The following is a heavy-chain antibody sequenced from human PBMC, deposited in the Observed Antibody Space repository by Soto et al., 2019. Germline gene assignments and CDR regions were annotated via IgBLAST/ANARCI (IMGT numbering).Heavy chain of an antibody. CDR1: SGSISSTNW. CDR3: AKEGARVTTPLGRDAFDI. CDR2: IYHSGIT. J-gene: IGHJ3*02. V-gene: IGHV4-4*02. Sequence: QVQLQESGPGLVKPSGTLSLTCTVSSGSISSTNWWRWVRQPPGKGLEWIGEIYHSGITNYTPSLKSQVTISVDKSKNQFSLRLSSVTAADTAMYYCAKEGARVTTPLGRDAFDIWGQGTMVTVSS. D-gene: IGHD4-4*01.